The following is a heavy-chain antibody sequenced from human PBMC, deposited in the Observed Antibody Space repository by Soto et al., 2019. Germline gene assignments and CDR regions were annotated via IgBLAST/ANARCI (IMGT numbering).Heavy chain of an antibody. J-gene: IGHJ4*02. CDR2: IITSST. CDR3: AVGITNYYDSSGSYAH. D-gene: IGHD3-22*01. CDR1: GFTFSTYS. Sequence: GVLRLSCAASGFTFSTYSMNWVRQAPGKGLEWVSSIITSSTYYADSVKGRFTISRDNAKNSLYLQMNSLRAEDAAVYYCAVGITNYYDSSGSYAHWGQGTLVTVSS. V-gene: IGHV3-21*01.